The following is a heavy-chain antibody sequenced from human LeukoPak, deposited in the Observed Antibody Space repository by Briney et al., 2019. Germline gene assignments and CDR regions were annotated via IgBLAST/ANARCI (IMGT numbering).Heavy chain of an antibody. CDR3: ARHPAPQWLVRRPFDY. CDR1: GGSISSSSYY. J-gene: IGHJ4*02. V-gene: IGHV4-39*01. D-gene: IGHD6-19*01. Sequence: PSETLSLTCTVSGGSISSSSYYWGWIRQPPGKGLEWIGSIYYSGSTYYNPSLKSRVAISVDTSKNQFSLKLSSVTAADTAVYYCARHPAPQWLVRRPFDYWGQGTLVTVSS. CDR2: IYYSGST.